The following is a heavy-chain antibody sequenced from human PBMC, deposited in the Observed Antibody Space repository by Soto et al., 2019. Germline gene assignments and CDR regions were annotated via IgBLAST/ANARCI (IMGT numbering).Heavy chain of an antibody. J-gene: IGHJ5*02. CDR3: ARGSTVTSGGRWFDP. CDR1: GFTFRSYR. D-gene: IGHD4-4*01. Sequence: XGSLRLSCAASGFTFRSYRMNWVRQAPGQGLEWVSSIISSSTSIYYADPLKGRFTISRDNAKNSLFLQMNSLRAEDTAVYYCARGSTVTSGGRWFDPWGRGNLVTVSS. V-gene: IGHV3-21*01. CDR2: IISSSTSI.